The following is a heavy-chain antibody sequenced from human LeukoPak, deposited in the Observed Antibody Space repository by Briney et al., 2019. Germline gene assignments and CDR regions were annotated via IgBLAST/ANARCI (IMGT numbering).Heavy chain of an antibody. J-gene: IGHJ4*02. CDR1: GYTFTSYD. CDR3: ATKPYYYGSGSYLTHPNFDY. CDR2: MNPNSGNT. Sequence: ASVKVSCKASGYTFTSYDINWVRQATGQGLEWMGWMNPNSGNTGYAQTFQGRVTMTRNTSISTAYMELSSLRSEDTAVYYCATKPYYYGSGSYLTHPNFDYWGQGTLVTVSS. V-gene: IGHV1-8*01. D-gene: IGHD3-10*01.